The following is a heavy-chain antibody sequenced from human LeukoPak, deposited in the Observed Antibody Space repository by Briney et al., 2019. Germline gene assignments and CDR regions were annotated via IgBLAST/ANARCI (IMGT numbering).Heavy chain of an antibody. V-gene: IGHV4-34*01. J-gene: IGHJ5*02. CDR3: ARGLQYYYGSGSYYKPITYNWFDP. Sequence: SETLSLTCTVSGGSISSYYWSWIRQPPGKGLEWIGEINHSGSTNYNPSLKSRVTISVDTSKNQFSLKLSSVTAADTAVYYCARGLQYYYGSGSYYKPITYNWFDPWGQGTLVTVSS. D-gene: IGHD3-10*01. CDR1: GGSISSYY. CDR2: INHSGST.